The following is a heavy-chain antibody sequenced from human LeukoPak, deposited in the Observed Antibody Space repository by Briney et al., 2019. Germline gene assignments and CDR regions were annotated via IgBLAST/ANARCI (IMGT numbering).Heavy chain of an antibody. J-gene: IGHJ5*02. Sequence: SETLSLTCTVSGGSISSSSHYWGWIRQPPGKGLEWIGSIYYSGDTYYNPSLKSRVTTFVDTSKSQFSLRLSSVTAADTAVYYCTRMGNYWYNWFDPWGLGTLVTVSS. V-gene: IGHV4-39*03. CDR2: IYYSGDT. D-gene: IGHD2-8*02. CDR3: TRMGNYWYNWFDP. CDR1: GGSISSSSHY.